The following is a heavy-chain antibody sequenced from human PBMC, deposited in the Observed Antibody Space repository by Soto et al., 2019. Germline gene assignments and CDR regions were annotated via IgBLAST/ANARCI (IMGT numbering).Heavy chain of an antibody. CDR3: ATSGGFGSGWDYHPDS. CDR2: IDHSDSYT. D-gene: IGHD6-19*01. V-gene: IGHV5-10-1*01. Sequence: ESLKISCQSSGYSFTNYWINWVRQVPGKGLEWMGRIDHSDSYTTFSPSFQGHVTISADMSITTTYLHLSSLQASDTAIYFCATSGGFGSGWDYHPDSWGQGTLVTVSS. J-gene: IGHJ5*01. CDR1: GYSFTNYW.